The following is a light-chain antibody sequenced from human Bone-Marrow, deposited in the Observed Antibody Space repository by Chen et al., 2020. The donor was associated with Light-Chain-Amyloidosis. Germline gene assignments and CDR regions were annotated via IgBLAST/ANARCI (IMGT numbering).Light chain of an antibody. J-gene: IGLJ2*01. V-gene: IGLV2-23*02. CDR3: SSYVGSGTFVV. CDR1: SSDVGSYNL. CDR2: EAS. Sequence: HSALTQPASVSGSPGQSITISCTGTSSDVGSYNLVAWYQHHPGKVPKLLIYEASKRPSGVSKRCSGSQSGNTASLTISGLQAEDEADYYCSSYVGSGTFVVFGGGTKVTVL.